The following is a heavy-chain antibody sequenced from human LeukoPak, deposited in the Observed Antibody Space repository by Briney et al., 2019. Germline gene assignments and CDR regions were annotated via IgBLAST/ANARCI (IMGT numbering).Heavy chain of an antibody. Sequence: GGSLRLSCAPSGFTFSSYAMSWVRQAPGKGLEWVSAINSGGAGTHYADSVKGRFTISRDNSKNTVYLHMNSLRAEDTAVYYCAKPLRGWYDFDYWGQGTLVTVSS. V-gene: IGHV3-23*01. CDR2: INSGGAGT. D-gene: IGHD6-19*01. CDR3: AKPLRGWYDFDY. CDR1: GFTFSSYA. J-gene: IGHJ4*02.